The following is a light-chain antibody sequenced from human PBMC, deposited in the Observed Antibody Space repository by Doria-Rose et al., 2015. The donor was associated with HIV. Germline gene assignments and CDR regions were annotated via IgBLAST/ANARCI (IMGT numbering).Light chain of an antibody. Sequence: TQSPGTLSLSPGERATLSCRASQSFSSTYLAWYQQKPGQAPSLLIYDGSTRATGIPDRFSASGSGTDFTPTINRLEPEDVALYYCHQYGTSLTFGQGTKVEI. CDR3: HQYGTSLT. V-gene: IGKV3-20*01. CDR2: DGS. CDR1: QSFSSTY. J-gene: IGKJ1*01.